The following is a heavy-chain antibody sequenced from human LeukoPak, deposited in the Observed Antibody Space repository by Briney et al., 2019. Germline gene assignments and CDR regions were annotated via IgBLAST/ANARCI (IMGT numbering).Heavy chain of an antibody. CDR2: ISSSSSYI. J-gene: IGHJ4*02. Sequence: PGGSLRLSCAASGFTFSSYSMNWVRQAPGKGLEWVSSISSSSSYIYYADSVKGRFTISRDNAKNSLYLQMNSLRAEDTAVYYCTTDPKWYCSSTSCYNIDYWGQGTLVTVSS. D-gene: IGHD2-2*02. CDR3: TTDPKWYCSSTSCYNIDY. CDR1: GFTFSSYS. V-gene: IGHV3-21*03.